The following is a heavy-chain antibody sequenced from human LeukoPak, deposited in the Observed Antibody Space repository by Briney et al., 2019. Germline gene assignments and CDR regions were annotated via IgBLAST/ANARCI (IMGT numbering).Heavy chain of an antibody. CDR3: AKDRIVGVTHGYFDY. D-gene: IGHD1-26*01. J-gene: IGHJ4*02. V-gene: IGHV3-33*06. CDR2: IWYDGSNK. Sequence: GRSLRLSCAASGFTFSSYGMHWVRQAPGKGLEWVAVIWYDGSNKYYADSVKGRFTISRDNSKNTLYLQMNSLRAEDTAVYYCAKDRIVGVTHGYFDYWGQGTLVTVSS. CDR1: GFTFSSYG.